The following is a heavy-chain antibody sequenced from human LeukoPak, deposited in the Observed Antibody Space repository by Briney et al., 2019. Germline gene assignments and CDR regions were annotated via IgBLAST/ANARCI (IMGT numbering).Heavy chain of an antibody. Sequence: ASVKVSCKASGYTFTSYAMHWVRQAPGQRLEWMGWINAGNGNTKYSQKFQGRVTITRDTSASTAYMELSSLRSEDTAVYYCAGDVGYCSGGSSYPRGFCDYWGQGTLVTVSS. CDR2: INAGNGNT. CDR3: AGDVGYCSGGSSYPRGFCDY. CDR1: GYTFTSYA. V-gene: IGHV1-3*01. J-gene: IGHJ4*02. D-gene: IGHD2-15*01.